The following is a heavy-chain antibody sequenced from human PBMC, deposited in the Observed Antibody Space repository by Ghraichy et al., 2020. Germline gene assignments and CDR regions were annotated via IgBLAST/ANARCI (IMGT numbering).Heavy chain of an antibody. CDR3: ARDVQWELLSAAFDL. V-gene: IGHV4-61*02. Sequence: SETLSLTCTVSGDSISRSRSHWSWIRQPAGKGLEWIGRVSSSGSTIYNPSLENRVSISMDTSKNHFSLNLRSVTATDTARYYCARDVQWELLSAAFDLWGXXXMVTVSS. D-gene: IGHD1-26*01. CDR1: GDSISRSRSH. J-gene: IGHJ3*01. CDR2: VSSSGST.